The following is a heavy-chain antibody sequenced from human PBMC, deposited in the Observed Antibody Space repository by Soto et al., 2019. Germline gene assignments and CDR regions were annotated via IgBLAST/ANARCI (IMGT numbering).Heavy chain of an antibody. Sequence: EVQLVESGGGLVQPGGSLRLSCAASGFTVSSNYMSWVRQAPGKGLEWISVIYSGGSTYYADSVKGRFTISRDNSKNTLYLQMNSLRAEDTAVYYCARALLPHDAFDIWGQGTMVTVSS. CDR1: GFTVSSNY. CDR3: ARALLPHDAFDI. J-gene: IGHJ3*02. V-gene: IGHV3-66*01. CDR2: IYSGGST.